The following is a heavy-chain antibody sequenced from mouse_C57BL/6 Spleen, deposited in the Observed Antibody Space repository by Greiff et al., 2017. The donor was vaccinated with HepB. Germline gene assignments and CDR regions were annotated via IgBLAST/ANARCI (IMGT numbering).Heavy chain of an antibody. CDR1: GYAFRSSW. D-gene: IGHD2-3*01. J-gene: IGHJ4*01. CDR3: TRYDGYSDYAMDY. V-gene: IGHV1-82*01. CDR2: IYPGDGDT. Sequence: QVQLQQSGPELVKPGASVKISCKASGYAFRSSWMNWVKQRPGKGLEWIGRIYPGDGDTNYNGKFKGKATLTADKTSSTVYMQLSSLTSEDSTVYFCTRYDGYSDYAMDYWGQGTSVTVSS.